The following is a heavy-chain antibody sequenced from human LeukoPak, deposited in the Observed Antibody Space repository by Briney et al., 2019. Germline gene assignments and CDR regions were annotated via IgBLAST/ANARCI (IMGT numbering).Heavy chain of an antibody. D-gene: IGHD2-8*01. CDR1: GGTFSSYA. Sequence: GASVKVSCKASGGTFSSYAISWVRQAPGHGLEWMGRIIPIFGIANYAQKFQGRVTITADKSTSTAYMELSSLRSEDTAVYYCARSDIVLMVYAIAPFDYWGQGTLVTVSS. V-gene: IGHV1-69*04. J-gene: IGHJ4*02. CDR2: IIPIFGIA. CDR3: ARSDIVLMVYAIAPFDY.